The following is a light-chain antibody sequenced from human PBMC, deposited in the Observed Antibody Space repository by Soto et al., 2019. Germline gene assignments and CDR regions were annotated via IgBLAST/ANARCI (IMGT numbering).Light chain of an antibody. V-gene: IGKV4-1*01. Sequence: DIVITHSPDSLAVSLGERATINCKASQSVLYSSNNKNYLAWYQQKPGQPPKLLIYWASTRESGVPDRFSGSGSGTDFTLTISSLQAEDVAVYYCQQYYSTPLTFGGGTKVDIK. CDR3: QQYYSTPLT. CDR2: WAS. CDR1: QSVLYSSNNKNY. J-gene: IGKJ4*01.